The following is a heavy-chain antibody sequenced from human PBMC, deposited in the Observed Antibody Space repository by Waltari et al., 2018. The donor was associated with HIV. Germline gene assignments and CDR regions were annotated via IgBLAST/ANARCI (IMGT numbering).Heavy chain of an antibody. Sequence: VQLVQSGDEVKKPGASVKVPCSACGYTVNTYAFSWVRQAPGTGLEWMGWISAHSSNRDDGQKFQGRLSMTTDTSTSTADLELRSLRSDDTAVYYCARGGGSCSNGVCYWMYTDMDPFDHWGQGTLVTVSS. CDR3: ARGGGSCSNGVCYWMYTDMDPFDH. CDR2: ISAHSSNR. D-gene: IGHD2-8*01. CDR1: GYTVNTYA. J-gene: IGHJ4*02. V-gene: IGHV1-18*01.